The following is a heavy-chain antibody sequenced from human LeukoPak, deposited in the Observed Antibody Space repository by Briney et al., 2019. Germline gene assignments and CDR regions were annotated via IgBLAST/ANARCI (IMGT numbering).Heavy chain of an antibody. V-gene: IGHV3-23*01. D-gene: IGHD1-1*01. J-gene: IGHJ4*02. CDR3: ARDPRDWKDQKDDY. CDR2: ISGSGGST. CDR1: GFTFSSYV. Sequence: GGSLRLSCAGSGFTFSSYVMSWVRQAPGKGLEWVSGISGSGGSTYYADSVKGRFTISRDNSKNTLYLQMNSLRAEDTAVYYCARDPRDWKDQKDDYWGQGTLVTVSS.